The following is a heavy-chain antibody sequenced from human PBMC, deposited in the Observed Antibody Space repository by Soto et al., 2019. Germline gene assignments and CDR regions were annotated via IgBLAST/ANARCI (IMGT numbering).Heavy chain of an antibody. CDR3: ARGDSSRWCRGGFHY. J-gene: IGHJ4*02. D-gene: IGHD6-19*01. V-gene: IGHV6-1*01. CDR1: GDSVSSNSAA. Sequence: PSQTLSLTCAISGDSVSSNSAAWDWIMQSPSRGLEWLGRTYYRSKWYKDYAVSVKSRITINPDTSKKQFSLQLNSVTPEDTAVYYCARGDSSRWCRGGFHYCGQGTRVNVS. CDR2: TYYRSKWYK.